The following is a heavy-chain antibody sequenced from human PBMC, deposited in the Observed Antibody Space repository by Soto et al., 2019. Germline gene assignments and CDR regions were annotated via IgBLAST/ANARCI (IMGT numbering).Heavy chain of an antibody. CDR1: GFTFSSYG. Sequence: GGSLRLSCAASGFTFSSYGMHWVRQATGKGLEWVAVISYDGSNKYYADSVKGRFTIPRDNSKNTLYLQMNSLRAEDTAVYYCAKDNFRNPLDYYYGMDVWGQGTTVTVSS. D-gene: IGHD1-20*01. CDR3: AKDNFRNPLDYYYGMDV. V-gene: IGHV3-30*18. J-gene: IGHJ6*02. CDR2: ISYDGSNK.